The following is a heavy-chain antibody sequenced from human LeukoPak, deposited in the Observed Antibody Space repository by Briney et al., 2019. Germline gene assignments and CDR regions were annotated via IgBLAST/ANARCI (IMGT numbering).Heavy chain of an antibody. Sequence: GGSLRLSCAASGFTFSSYAMSWVRQAPGKGPVWVSRINDDGSSTSYADSVKGRFTISRDDAKNTLYLQMNSLRAEDTAVYYCVRGGASTWSWGQGTLVTVSS. D-gene: IGHD2-15*01. V-gene: IGHV3-74*01. J-gene: IGHJ5*02. CDR3: VRGGASTWS. CDR1: GFTFSSYA. CDR2: INDDGSST.